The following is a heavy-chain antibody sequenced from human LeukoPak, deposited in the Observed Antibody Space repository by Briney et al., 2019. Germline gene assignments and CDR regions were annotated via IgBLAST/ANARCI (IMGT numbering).Heavy chain of an antibody. D-gene: IGHD3-10*01. CDR1: GFTFDDYV. Sequence: GGSLRLSCAASGFTFDDYVMHWVRQAPGKGLEWVSGISWDSGRIGYADSVKGRFTISRDNAKNFLYLQMNNVRPEDTALYKCAKDIAPGYGSGSLDNWGQGTLVTVSS. V-gene: IGHV3-9*01. J-gene: IGHJ4*02. CDR3: AKDIAPGYGSGSLDN. CDR2: ISWDSGRI.